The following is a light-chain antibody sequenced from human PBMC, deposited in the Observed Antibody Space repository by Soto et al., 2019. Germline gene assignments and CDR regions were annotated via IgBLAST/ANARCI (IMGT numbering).Light chain of an antibody. V-gene: IGKV1-9*01. J-gene: IGKJ4*01. CDR1: QVISNF. CDR2: AAS. Sequence: DIQLTQSPTFLSASVGDRVTFTCRASQVISNFLAWYQQKPGQAPKLLIYAASTLQSGVPSRFSGSGSQTEFTLTISSLQPEDSATYCCQQLNSYPLTGGEGTKVEIK. CDR3: QQLNSYPLT.